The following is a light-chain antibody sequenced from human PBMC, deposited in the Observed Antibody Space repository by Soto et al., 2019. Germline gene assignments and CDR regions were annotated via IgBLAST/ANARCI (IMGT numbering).Light chain of an antibody. CDR1: SSDVGGYNY. Sequence: QSALTQPASVSGSPGQSITISCTGTSSDVGGYNYVSWYQQHPGKAPKLMIYDVSNRPSGVSNRFSGSKSGNTASLTISGLQSEDGADYYCSSYTIRSTLYVVFGGGTKLTVL. CDR2: DVS. J-gene: IGLJ2*01. V-gene: IGLV2-14*01. CDR3: SSYTIRSTLYVV.